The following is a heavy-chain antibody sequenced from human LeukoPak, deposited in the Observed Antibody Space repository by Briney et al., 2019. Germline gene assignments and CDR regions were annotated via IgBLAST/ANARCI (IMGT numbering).Heavy chain of an antibody. CDR2: ISGSDGST. CDR3: VRDQYDFWSAYGFDY. J-gene: IGHJ4*02. D-gene: IGHD3-3*01. CDR1: GFTFSSHA. Sequence: PGGSLRLSCAASGFTFSSHAMTWVRQAPGKGLEWVSGISGSDGSTYYADSVVGRFTISRDNSKSTLYLQVNSLRADDTAIYYCVRDQYDFWSAYGFDYWGRGTLVTVSS. V-gene: IGHV3-23*01.